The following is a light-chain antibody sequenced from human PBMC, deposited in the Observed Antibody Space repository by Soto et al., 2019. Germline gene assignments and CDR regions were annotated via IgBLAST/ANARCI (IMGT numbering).Light chain of an antibody. Sequence: DIQLTQSPSLLSASVGDRVTITCRASQVIGIYLAWYQQKPGKAPRLLISAASTLQSGVPSRFSGSGSWTEFTLTINSLQPEDCATYYCQQLVSYPQFGGGTKVEI. CDR2: AAS. CDR3: QQLVSYPQ. CDR1: QVIGIY. V-gene: IGKV1-9*01. J-gene: IGKJ4*02.